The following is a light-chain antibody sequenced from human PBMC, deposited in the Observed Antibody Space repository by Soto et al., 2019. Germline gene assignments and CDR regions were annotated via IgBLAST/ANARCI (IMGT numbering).Light chain of an antibody. CDR2: GTS. CDR3: QQYDNWPSVT. V-gene: IGKV3-15*01. Sequence: IVMTQSPATLSVSPGERATLSCRASQSVGRSLTWYQRKPGQAPRLLMYGTSARATGIPATFIGSGSGTEFTLTVSSLQSEDFAVYYGQQYDNWPSVTFGGGTKVEIK. CDR1: QSVGRS. J-gene: IGKJ4*01.